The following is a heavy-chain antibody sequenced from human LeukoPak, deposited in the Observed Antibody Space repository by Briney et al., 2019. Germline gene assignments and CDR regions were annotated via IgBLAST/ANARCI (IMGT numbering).Heavy chain of an antibody. CDR1: GFTFSSYA. J-gene: IGHJ4*02. CDR2: IVGSGGNT. V-gene: IGHV3-23*01. D-gene: IGHD3-9*01. Sequence: GGFLRLSCAASGFTFSSYAMNWVRQTPGKGLEWVSSIVGSGGNTYHADSVKGRFTISRDNSDNTVYMQMDSLRSEDTAVYYCARVVDYDILTGYTVWFDYWGQGTLVTVSS. CDR3: ARVVDYDILTGYTVWFDY.